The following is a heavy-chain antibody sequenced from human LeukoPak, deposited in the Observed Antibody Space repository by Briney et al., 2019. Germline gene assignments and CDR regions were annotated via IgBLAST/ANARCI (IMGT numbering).Heavy chain of an antibody. Sequence: SVKVSCKASGGTFSSYAISWVRQAPGQGLEWMGGIIPIFGTANYARKFQGRVTITTDESTSTAYMEMRRLRSEDTAVYYCARAEPIAVAAAFDYWGQGTLVTVSS. J-gene: IGHJ4*02. D-gene: IGHD6-19*01. V-gene: IGHV1-69*05. CDR2: IIPIFGTA. CDR1: GGTFSSYA. CDR3: ARAEPIAVAAAFDY.